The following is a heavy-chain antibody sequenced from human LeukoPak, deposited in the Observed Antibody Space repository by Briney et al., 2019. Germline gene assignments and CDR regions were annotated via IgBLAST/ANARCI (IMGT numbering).Heavy chain of an antibody. Sequence: SETLSLTCTVPGGSISSYYWSWIRQPPGKGLEWIGYIYYSGSTNYNPSLKSRVTISVDTSKNQFSLKLSSVTAADTAVYYCARAVTGRGGGWFDPWGQGTLVTVSS. D-gene: IGHD1-14*01. V-gene: IGHV4-59*01. CDR1: GGSISSYY. J-gene: IGHJ5*02. CDR2: IYYSGST. CDR3: ARAVTGRGGGWFDP.